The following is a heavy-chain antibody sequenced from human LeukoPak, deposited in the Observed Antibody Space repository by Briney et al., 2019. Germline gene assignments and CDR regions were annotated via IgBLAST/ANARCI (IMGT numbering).Heavy chain of an antibody. CDR3: ARSVAAGLGSSMN. CDR1: GFTVSSNY. V-gene: IGHV3-66*01. Sequence: GGSLRLSCAASGFTVSSNYMTWIRQAPGKGLEWVSVIYSGGSTYYADSVKGRFTISRDNSKNTLYLQMNSLRAEDTAVYYCARSVAAGLGSSMNWGQGTLVTVSS. D-gene: IGHD6-13*01. J-gene: IGHJ4*02. CDR2: IYSGGST.